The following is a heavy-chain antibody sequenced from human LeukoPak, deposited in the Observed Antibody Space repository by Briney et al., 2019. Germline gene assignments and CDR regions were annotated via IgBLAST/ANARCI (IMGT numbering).Heavy chain of an antibody. CDR2: IIPIFGTA. D-gene: IGHD3-10*01. Sequence: SVKVSCKVSGGTFSSYAISWVRQAPGQGLEWMGGIIPIFGTANYAQKFQGRVTITTDESTSTAYMELSSLRSGDTAVYYCARQPYGSGSYYGGRYYYMDVWGKGTTVTVSS. CDR1: GGTFSSYA. J-gene: IGHJ6*03. CDR3: ARQPYGSGSYYGGRYYYMDV. V-gene: IGHV1-69*05.